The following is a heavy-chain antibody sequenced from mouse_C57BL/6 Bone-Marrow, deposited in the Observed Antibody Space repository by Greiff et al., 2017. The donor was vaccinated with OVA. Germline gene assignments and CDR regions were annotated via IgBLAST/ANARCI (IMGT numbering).Heavy chain of an antibody. D-gene: IGHD1-1*01. CDR1: GFTFSSYA. CDR3: ARDVYYYGSSSFDY. CDR2: ISDGGSYT. J-gene: IGHJ2*01. V-gene: IGHV5-4*01. Sequence: EVQLVESGGGLVKPGGSLKLSCAASGFTFSSYAMSWVRQTPEKRLEWVATISDGGSYTYYPDNVKGRFTISRDNAKNNLYLQMSHLKSEDTAMYYCARDVYYYGSSSFDYWGQGTTLTVSS.